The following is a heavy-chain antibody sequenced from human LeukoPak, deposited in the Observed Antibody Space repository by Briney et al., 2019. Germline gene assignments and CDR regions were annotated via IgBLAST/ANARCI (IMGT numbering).Heavy chain of an antibody. CDR3: ARDLGLYSYGAQTDY. CDR2: ISAYNGNT. V-gene: IGHV1-18*01. D-gene: IGHD5-18*01. CDR1: GYTFTSYG. Sequence: ASVKVSCKASGYTFTSYGICWVRQAPGQGLEWMGWISAYNGNTNYAQKLQGRVTMTTDTSTSTAYMELRSLRSDDTAVYYCARDLGLYSYGAQTDYWGQGTLVTVSS. J-gene: IGHJ4*02.